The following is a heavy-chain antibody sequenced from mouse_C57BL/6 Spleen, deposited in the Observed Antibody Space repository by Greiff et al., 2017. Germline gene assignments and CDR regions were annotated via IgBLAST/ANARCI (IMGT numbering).Heavy chain of an antibody. CDR3: ARRGYGSSYAMDY. Sequence: QVQLQQSGAELVKPGASVKMSCKASGYTFTSYWITWVKQRPGQGLEWIGDIYPGSGSTNYNEKFKSKATLTVDTSSSTAYMQLSSLTSEDSAVYYCARRGYGSSYAMDYWGQGTSVTVSS. CDR2: IYPGSGST. CDR1: GYTFTSYW. J-gene: IGHJ4*01. V-gene: IGHV1-55*01. D-gene: IGHD1-1*01.